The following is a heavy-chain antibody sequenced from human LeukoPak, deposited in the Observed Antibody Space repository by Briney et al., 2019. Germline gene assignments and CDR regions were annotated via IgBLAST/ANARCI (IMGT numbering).Heavy chain of an antibody. D-gene: IGHD5-18*01. J-gene: IGHJ4*02. Sequence: ASVKVSCKASGYTFTSYGISWVRQAPGQGLEWMGIIDPSDGITTYAQRFQGRVAMTRDTSTSTVYMELRSLRSEDTAVYYCARSSGYSYGYENYFDYWGQGTLVTVSS. CDR1: GYTFTSYG. CDR2: IDPSDGIT. V-gene: IGHV1-46*01. CDR3: ARSSGYSYGYENYFDY.